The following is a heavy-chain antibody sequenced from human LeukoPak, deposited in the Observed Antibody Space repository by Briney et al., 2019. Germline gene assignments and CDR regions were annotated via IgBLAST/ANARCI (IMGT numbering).Heavy chain of an antibody. Sequence: GASVKVSCKASGGTFSSYGISWVRQAPGQGLEWMGGIIPIFGTANYAQKFQGRVTITADESTSTAYMELSSLRSEDTAVYYCARVGDPGGRFDYRGQGTLVTVSS. D-gene: IGHD1-14*01. V-gene: IGHV1-69*13. CDR3: ARVGDPGGRFDY. J-gene: IGHJ4*02. CDR2: IIPIFGTA. CDR1: GGTFSSYG.